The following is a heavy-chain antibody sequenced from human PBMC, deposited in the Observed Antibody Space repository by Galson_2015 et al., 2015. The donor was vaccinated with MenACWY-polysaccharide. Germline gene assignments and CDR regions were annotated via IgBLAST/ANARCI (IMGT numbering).Heavy chain of an antibody. CDR1: GFTFRSYA. D-gene: IGHD6-13*01. CDR2: TSGNGAKT. CDR3: AKEQWGSNEY. Sequence: SLRLSCAASGFTFRSYAMSWVRQAPGKGLEWVSTTSGNGAKTFYTDSVEGRFTISRDNSKNTLYLQMNRLRPEDTAIYYCAKEQWGSNEYWGQGTRGTASS. V-gene: IGHV3-23*01. J-gene: IGHJ4*02.